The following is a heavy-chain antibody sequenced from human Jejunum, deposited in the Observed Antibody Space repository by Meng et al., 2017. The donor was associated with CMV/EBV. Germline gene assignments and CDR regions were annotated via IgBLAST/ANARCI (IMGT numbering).Heavy chain of an antibody. Sequence: FSVSGNNMSWVRQAPGKGLEWVANIYGGGSTFHADSVKGRFTISRDDSKNTLYVQMNSLRSEDTAVYYCAKDLVYSSPYFYGMDVWGQGTTVTVSS. D-gene: IGHD6-13*01. CDR2: IYGGGST. CDR3: AKDLVYSSPYFYGMDV. CDR1: FSVSGNN. V-gene: IGHV3-53*05. J-gene: IGHJ6*02.